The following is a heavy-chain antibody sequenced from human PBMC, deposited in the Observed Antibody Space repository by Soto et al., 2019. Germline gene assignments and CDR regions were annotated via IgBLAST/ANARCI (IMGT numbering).Heavy chain of an antibody. CDR2: INPSGGST. CDR3: ARTSSTISGVVMREGYYFDY. CDR1: GDTFTSYY. D-gene: IGHD3-3*01. V-gene: IGHV1-46*01. J-gene: IGHJ4*02. Sequence: QVQLVQSGAEVQTPGASVKVSCKASGDTFTSYYMHWVRQAPGQGLDWMGIINPSGGSTSYTQKFQGRVAMTRDTSTSTVYMELRSLRSEETAVYYCARTSSTISGVVMREGYYFDYWGQGTLVTVSS.